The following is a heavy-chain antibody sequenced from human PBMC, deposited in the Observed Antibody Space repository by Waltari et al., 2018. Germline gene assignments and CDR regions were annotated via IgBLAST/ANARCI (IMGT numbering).Heavy chain of an antibody. CDR1: GYTLTGHY. D-gene: IGHD2-2*01. CDR3: ARDLSTSSLFYWFDP. J-gene: IGHJ5*02. CDR2: LNPNTGGT. V-gene: IGHV1-2*02. Sequence: QVQLVQSGAEVRKPGASVKVSCKASGYTLTGHYIQWGGQAPGQGLEWMGWLNPNTGGTKYAQKFQGRVTMTRDTSISTAYMELSNVTSDDTAVYYCARDLSTSSLFYWFDPWGQGSLVTVSS.